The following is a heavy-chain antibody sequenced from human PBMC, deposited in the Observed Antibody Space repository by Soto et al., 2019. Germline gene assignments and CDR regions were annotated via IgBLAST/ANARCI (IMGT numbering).Heavy chain of an antibody. D-gene: IGHD6-6*01. V-gene: IGHV6-1*01. CDR2: TYYRSKWYN. J-gene: IGHJ6*03. CDR3: ARAPAVSSYYYYYMDV. Sequence: QSQTLSLTCAISGDSVSSNSAAWNWIRQSPSRGLEWLGRTYYRSKWYNDYAVSVKSRITINPDTSKNQFSLQLKSVTPEDTAVYYCARAPAVSSYYYYYMDVWGKGTTVTVSS. CDR1: GDSVSSNSAA.